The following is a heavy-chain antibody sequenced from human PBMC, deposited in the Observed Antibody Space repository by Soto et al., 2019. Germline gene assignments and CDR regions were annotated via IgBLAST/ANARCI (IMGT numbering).Heavy chain of an antibody. D-gene: IGHD3-22*01. CDR3: ARDAYYYDTRGYYLVDY. CDR1: GGSISTYY. J-gene: IGHJ4*02. V-gene: IGHV4-4*07. Sequence: QVQLQESGPGLVKPSETLSLTCTVSGGSISTYYWSWIRQPAGKGLEWIGRIYSSGDTYYHPSLESRVTMSVDTSNNQFSLKLSSVTAADTAVYYCARDAYYYDTRGYYLVDYWGQGILVTVSS. CDR2: IYSSGDT.